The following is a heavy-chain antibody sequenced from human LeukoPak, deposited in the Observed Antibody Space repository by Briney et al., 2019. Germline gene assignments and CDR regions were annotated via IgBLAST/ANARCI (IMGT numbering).Heavy chain of an antibody. Sequence: GGSLRLSCAASGFTVSNKFMTWVRQAPGKGLEWVSVIYSGGTTYYADSAKGRFTISRDNSKNTVYLEMNSLRAEDTAMYYCAGRYCSGESCLGAFDIWGQGTMVTVSS. CDR2: IYSGGTT. CDR1: GFTVSNKF. D-gene: IGHD2-15*01. V-gene: IGHV3-53*01. CDR3: AGRYCSGESCLGAFDI. J-gene: IGHJ3*02.